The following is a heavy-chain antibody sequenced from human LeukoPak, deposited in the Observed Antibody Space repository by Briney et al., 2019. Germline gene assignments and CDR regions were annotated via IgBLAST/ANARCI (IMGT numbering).Heavy chain of an antibody. V-gene: IGHV3-23*01. CDR1: GFTFSNFL. CDR2: ISGSGGDT. D-gene: IGHD4-23*01. Sequence: GGSLRLSCAASGFTFSNFLMTWVRQAPGKGPEWVSAISGSGGDTYYADSVKGRFTISRDNSKNTLYLQMNSLRAEDTAVYYCAKERGNSYYYYGMDVWGQGTTVTVSS. CDR3: AKERGNSYYYYGMDV. J-gene: IGHJ6*02.